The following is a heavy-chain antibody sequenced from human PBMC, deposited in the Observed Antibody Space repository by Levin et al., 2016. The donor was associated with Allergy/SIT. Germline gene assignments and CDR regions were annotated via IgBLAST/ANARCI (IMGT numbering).Heavy chain of an antibody. J-gene: IGHJ1*01. CDR2: IWYDGSVK. Sequence: GESLKISCAVSKLNFNNYAMNWVRQAPGKGLEWVAAIWYDGSVKHYADSVKGRFSISRDNAKNSLHLQMNGLRGEDTAVYYCATHSEWRFYHWGQGTLVTVSS. V-gene: IGHV3-33*03. D-gene: IGHD3-3*01. CDR1: KLNFNNYA. CDR3: ATHSEWRFYH.